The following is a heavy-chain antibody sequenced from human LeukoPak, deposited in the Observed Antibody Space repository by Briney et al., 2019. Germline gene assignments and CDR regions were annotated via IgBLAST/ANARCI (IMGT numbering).Heavy chain of an antibody. CDR2: IYHSGRT. V-gene: IGHV4-38-2*02. CDR3: ARLVIP. Sequence: SETLSLTCTVSGYSINSGYYWGWIRQPPGKGLEWIGNIYHSGRTYDNPSLKSRVTISVDTSKNQFSLKLSSVTAADTAVYYCARLVIPWGQGILVTVSS. J-gene: IGHJ5*02. CDR1: GYSINSGYY. D-gene: IGHD3-10*01.